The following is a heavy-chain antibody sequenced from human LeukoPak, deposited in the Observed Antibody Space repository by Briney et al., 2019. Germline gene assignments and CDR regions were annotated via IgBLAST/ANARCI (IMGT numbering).Heavy chain of an antibody. D-gene: IGHD4-23*01. CDR3: ARDMGAPDYGSYSVDY. V-gene: IGHV4-61*01. Sequence: LETLSLTCTVSGGSVSSGSYYWSWIRQPPGRGLEWIAYIHYRGSAAYNPSLKSRVTISRDMSTNQFSLKMTSVTAADTAVYFCARDMGAPDYGSYSVDYWGQGTLVTVSS. CDR2: IHYRGSA. CDR1: GGSVSSGSYY. J-gene: IGHJ4*02.